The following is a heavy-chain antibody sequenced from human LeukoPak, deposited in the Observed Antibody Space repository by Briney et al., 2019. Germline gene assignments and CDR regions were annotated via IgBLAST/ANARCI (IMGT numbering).Heavy chain of an antibody. J-gene: IGHJ5*02. CDR3: LPYGSGST. D-gene: IGHD3-10*01. CDR2: IVASGDT. V-gene: IGHV3-53*01. Sequence: PGGSLRLSCAASGFTVSSNHMTWVRQAPGKGLEWVSAIVASGDTYSADSVKGRFTISRDSSKNTVYLRMNTLRAEDTAVYYCLPYGSGSTWGQGTLVTVSS. CDR1: GFTVSSNH.